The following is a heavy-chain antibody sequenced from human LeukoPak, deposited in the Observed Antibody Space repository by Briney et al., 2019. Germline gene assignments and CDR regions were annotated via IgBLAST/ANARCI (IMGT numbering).Heavy chain of an antibody. J-gene: IGHJ4*02. V-gene: IGHV4-39*07. CDR3: ARTLSGYLTHFDY. CDR2: IYYSGST. CDR1: GGSISSSSSY. D-gene: IGHD3-3*01. Sequence: SETLSLTCTVSGGSISSSSSYWGWIRQPPGKGLEWIGSIYYSGSTNYNPSLKSRVTISVDTSKNQFSLKLSSVTAADTAVYYCARTLSGYLTHFDYWGQGTLVTVSS.